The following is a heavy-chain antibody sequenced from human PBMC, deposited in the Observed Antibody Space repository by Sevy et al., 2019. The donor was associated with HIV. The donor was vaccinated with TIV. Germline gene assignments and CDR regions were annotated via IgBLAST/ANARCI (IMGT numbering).Heavy chain of an antibody. J-gene: IGHJ5*02. CDR3: ARSPPVVVVPGAPSWFDP. Sequence: SETLSLTCAVHDGSFSGYYWNWIRQLPGKGLEWIGEINESGITYYNPSLKSRVTISVDTSKKQFSLKLNSVTAVDSAVYFCARSPPVVVVPGAPSWFDPLGQRTMVTVSS. D-gene: IGHD2-2*01. CDR2: INESGIT. V-gene: IGHV4-34*01. CDR1: DGSFSGYY.